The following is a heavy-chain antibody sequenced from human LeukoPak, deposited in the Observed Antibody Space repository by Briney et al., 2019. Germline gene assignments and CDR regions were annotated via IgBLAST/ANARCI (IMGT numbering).Heavy chain of an antibody. CDR1: GGSMSYYY. Sequence: SETLSLTCTVSGGSMSYYYWSWIRQPAGKGLEWVGRINTSGNANYNPSLKNRVTMSVDTSKNQLSLKLSSVTAADTAVYYCARCPLNYYDTRGYWDYYGMDVWGQGTTVTVSS. V-gene: IGHV4-4*07. CDR2: INTSGNA. D-gene: IGHD3-22*01. J-gene: IGHJ6*02. CDR3: ARCPLNYYDTRGYWDYYGMDV.